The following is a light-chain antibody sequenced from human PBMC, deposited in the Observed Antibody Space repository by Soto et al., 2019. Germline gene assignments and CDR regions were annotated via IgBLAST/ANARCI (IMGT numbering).Light chain of an antibody. CDR2: DAS. J-gene: IGKJ1*01. CDR3: QQYNIYPWT. CDR1: QSISSW. V-gene: IGKV1-5*01. Sequence: DIPMTQSPSTLSASVGDRVTITCRASQSISSWLAWYQQRPGKAPKVLIYDASSLQSGVPSRFSGRGAGTEFTLTISSLQPDDFATYYCQQYNIYPWTFGQGTEVEIK.